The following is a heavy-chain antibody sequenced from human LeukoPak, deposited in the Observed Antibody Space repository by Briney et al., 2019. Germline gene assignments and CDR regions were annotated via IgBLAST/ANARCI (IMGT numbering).Heavy chain of an antibody. D-gene: IGHD6-19*01. CDR2: ISYDGSNK. CDR3: ARESVAGVVLLDY. CDR1: GFTFSSYA. Sequence: RPGGSLRLSCAASGFTFSSYAMHWVRQAPGRGLEWVAVISYDGSNKSYADSVKGRFTISRDNSKNTLYLQMNSLRAEDTAVYYCARESVAGVVLLDYWGQGTPVTVSS. J-gene: IGHJ4*02. V-gene: IGHV3-30*04.